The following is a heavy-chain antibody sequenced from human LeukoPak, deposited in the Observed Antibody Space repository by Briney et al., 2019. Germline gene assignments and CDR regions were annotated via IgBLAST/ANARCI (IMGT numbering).Heavy chain of an antibody. D-gene: IGHD3-3*01. CDR1: GGSISSSSYY. CDR3: ARDVLRFLEWPTYFDY. CDR2: IYYSGST. J-gene: IGHJ4*02. Sequence: SETLSLTCTVSGGSISSSSYYWGWIRQPPGKGLEWIGSIYYSGSTYYNPSLKSRVTISVDTSKNQFSLKLSSVTAADAAVYYCARDVLRFLEWPTYFDYWGQGTLVTVSS. V-gene: IGHV4-39*07.